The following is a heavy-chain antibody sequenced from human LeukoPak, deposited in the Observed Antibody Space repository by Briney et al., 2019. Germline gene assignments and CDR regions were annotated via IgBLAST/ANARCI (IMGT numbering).Heavy chain of an antibody. V-gene: IGHV1-24*01. CDR3: ATTGTGRYGDYHPAFDY. CDR2: FDPEDGET. D-gene: IGHD4-17*01. CDR1: GYTLTQLS. J-gene: IGHJ4*02. Sequence: ASVKVSCKVSGYTLTQLSMHWVRQAPGKGLEWMGGFDPEDGETIYAQKFQGRVTITEDTSTDTAYMELSSLRSEDTAVYYCATTGTGRYGDYHPAFDYWGQGTLVTVSS.